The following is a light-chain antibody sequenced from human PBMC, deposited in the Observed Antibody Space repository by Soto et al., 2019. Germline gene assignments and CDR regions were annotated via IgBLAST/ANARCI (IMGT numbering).Light chain of an antibody. V-gene: IGLV1-40*01. CDR1: SSNIGAPYD. CDR3: QSYDNNLNGVL. J-gene: IGLJ2*01. CDR2: KNN. Sequence: QLVLTQPPSASGTPGQRVTISCSGSSSNIGAPYDVQWFQQFPGTAPKLLIYKNNNRPSGVSDRFSGSKSGTSASLAITGLQAEDEADYYCQSYDNNLNGVLFGGGTKLTVL.